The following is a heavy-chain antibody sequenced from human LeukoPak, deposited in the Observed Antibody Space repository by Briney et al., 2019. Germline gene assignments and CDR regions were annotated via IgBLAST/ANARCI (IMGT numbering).Heavy chain of an antibody. Sequence: SETLSLTCAVSGYSISSGYYWGWIRQPPGKGLEWIGRIYTSGSTNYNPSLKSRVTMSVDTSKNQFSLKLSSVTAADTAVYYCARENKYYYDSSGYYNDAFDIWGQGTMVTVSS. J-gene: IGHJ3*02. CDR3: ARENKYYYDSSGYYNDAFDI. V-gene: IGHV4-38-2*02. CDR2: IYTSGST. D-gene: IGHD3-22*01. CDR1: GYSISSGYY.